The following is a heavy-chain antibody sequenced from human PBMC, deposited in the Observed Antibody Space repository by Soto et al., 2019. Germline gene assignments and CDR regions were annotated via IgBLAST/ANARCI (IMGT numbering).Heavy chain of an antibody. V-gene: IGHV3-30-3*01. CDR3: ARLPGDTGGFDY. CDR1: GFTFSSYA. J-gene: IGHJ4*02. Sequence: QVQLVESGGGVVQPGRSLRLSCAASGFTFSSYAMHWVRQDPGKGLEWVAVISYDGSNKYYADSVKGRFTISRDNSKNTLYLQMNSLRAEDTAVYYCARLPGDTGGFDYWGQGTLVTVSS. D-gene: IGHD5-18*01. CDR2: ISYDGSNK.